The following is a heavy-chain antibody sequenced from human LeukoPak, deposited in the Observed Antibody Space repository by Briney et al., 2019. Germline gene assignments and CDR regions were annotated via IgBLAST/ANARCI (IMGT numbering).Heavy chain of an antibody. CDR1: GYTFIGYY. Sequence: ASVKVSCKASGYTFIGYYMHWVRQAPGQGLEWMGWINPNSGGTNYAQKFQGWVTMTRDTSISTAYMELSRLRSDDTAVYYCARGGGGAAAGPFDYWGQGTLVTVSS. CDR3: ARGGGGAAAGPFDY. V-gene: IGHV1-2*04. D-gene: IGHD6-13*01. J-gene: IGHJ4*02. CDR2: INPNSGGT.